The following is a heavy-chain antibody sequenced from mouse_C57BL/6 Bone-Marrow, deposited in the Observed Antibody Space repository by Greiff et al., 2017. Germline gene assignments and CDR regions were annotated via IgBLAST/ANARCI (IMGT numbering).Heavy chain of an antibody. V-gene: IGHV1-69*01. J-gene: IGHJ2*01. CDR3: ARWGVTTEVSSFEY. D-gene: IGHD1-1*01. CDR1: GYTFTSSW. Sequence: QVQLQQPGAELVMPGASVKLSCKASGYTFTSSWMHWVKQRPGQGLEWIGEIDPSDSYTNYNQKFKGKSTLTVDKSSSTAYMQLSSLTSEDSAVYYCARWGVTTEVSSFEYWGQGTTLTVSS. CDR2: IDPSDSYT.